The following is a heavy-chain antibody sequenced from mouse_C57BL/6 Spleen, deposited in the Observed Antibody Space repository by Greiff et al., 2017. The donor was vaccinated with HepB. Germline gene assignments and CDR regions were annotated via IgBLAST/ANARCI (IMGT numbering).Heavy chain of an antibody. D-gene: IGHD1-1*01. CDR1: GYTFTDYY. V-gene: IGHV1-26*01. CDR3: ARGPYYASSVGYFDV. J-gene: IGHJ1*03. CDR2: INPNNGGT. Sequence: VQLQQSGPELVKPGASVKISCKASGYTFTDYYMNWVKQSHGKSLEWIGDINPNNGGTSYNQKFKGKATLTVDKSSSTAYMELRSLTSEDSAVYYCARGPYYASSVGYFDVWGTGTTVTVSS.